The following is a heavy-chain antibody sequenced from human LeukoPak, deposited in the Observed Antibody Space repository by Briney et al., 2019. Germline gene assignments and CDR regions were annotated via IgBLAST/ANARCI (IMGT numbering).Heavy chain of an antibody. CDR2: IWSDGSNK. D-gene: IGHD4-17*01. CDR1: GFTFSSFG. J-gene: IGHJ4*02. V-gene: IGHV3-33*01. Sequence: GGSLRLSCAASGFTFSSFGMHWVRQAPGKGLEWVAIIWSDGSNKYYADSVKGRFTISRDNSKNTLFLQMNSLRAEDTAVYYCARDFLSVYGDRGGLDYRGQGTLVTVSS. CDR3: ARDFLSVYGDRGGLDY.